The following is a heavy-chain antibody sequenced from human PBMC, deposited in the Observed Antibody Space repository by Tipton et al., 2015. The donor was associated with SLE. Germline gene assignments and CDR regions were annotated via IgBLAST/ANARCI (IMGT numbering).Heavy chain of an antibody. Sequence: TLSLTCTVSGGSISRSFWTWVRQPPGKELEWLREDNYSGRTNYNPSLKSRVTISVDTSKNQFSLKPSSVNAADTAVYYCARVYGYEDYYYYVDVWGKGTTVTGSS. CDR1: GGSISRSF. CDR3: ARVYGYEDYYYYVDV. J-gene: IGHJ6*03. D-gene: IGHD5-18*01. V-gene: IGHV4-34*01. CDR2: DNYSGRT.